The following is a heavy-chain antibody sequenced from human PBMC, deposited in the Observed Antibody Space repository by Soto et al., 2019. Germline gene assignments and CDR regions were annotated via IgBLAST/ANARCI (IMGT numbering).Heavy chain of an antibody. CDR3: VKVRKYCSSTSCYNYYYYGMDV. Sequence: LRLSCSASGFTFSSYAMHWVRQAPGKGLEYVSAISSNGGSTYYADSVKGRFTISRDNSKNTLYLQMSSLRAEDTAVYYCVKVRKYCSSTSCYNYYYYGMDVWGQGTTVTVSS. D-gene: IGHD2-2*02. CDR2: ISSNGGST. J-gene: IGHJ6*02. V-gene: IGHV3-64D*06. CDR1: GFTFSSYA.